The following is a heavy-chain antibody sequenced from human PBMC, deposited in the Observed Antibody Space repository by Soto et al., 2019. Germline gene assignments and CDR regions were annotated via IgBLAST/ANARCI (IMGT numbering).Heavy chain of an antibody. Sequence: SVEVSCKASGFTFTSSAVQGVRQARGQRLEWIGWIVVGSGNTNYAQKFQERATNTRDMSTSTAYMELSSLRSEDTAVYYCAADGAYYYDSSGYPGDYGIDVWGQGTTVTVSS. J-gene: IGHJ6*02. CDR3: AADGAYYYDSSGYPGDYGIDV. D-gene: IGHD3-22*01. V-gene: IGHV1-58*01. CDR2: IVVGSGNT. CDR1: GFTFTSSA.